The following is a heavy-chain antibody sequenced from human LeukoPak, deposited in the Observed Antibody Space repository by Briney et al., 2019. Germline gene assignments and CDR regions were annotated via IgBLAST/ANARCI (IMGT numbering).Heavy chain of an antibody. J-gene: IGHJ4*02. V-gene: IGHV1-18*01. CDR1: GYTFTSYG. D-gene: IGHD3-9*01. CDR2: ISAYNGNT. CDR3: ARGGLRDILTGYYNLYYFDY. Sequence: ASVKVSCKASGYTFTSYGISWVRQAPGQGLEWMGWISAYNGNTNYAQKLQGRVTMTTDTSTSTAYMELRSLRSDDTAVYYCARGGLRDILTGYYNLYYFDYWGQGTLVTVSS.